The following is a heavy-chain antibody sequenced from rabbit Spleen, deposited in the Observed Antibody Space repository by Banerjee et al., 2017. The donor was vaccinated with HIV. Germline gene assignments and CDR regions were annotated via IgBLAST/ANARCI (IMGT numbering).Heavy chain of an antibody. CDR1: FNSGYD. D-gene: IGHD1-1*01. Sequence: FNSGYDMCWVRQAPGKGLEWIACIEGGSTVYATWVNGRFTISSDNAQSTVDLKMTSLTGADTATYFCARDAISGSAMNAFNLWGQGTLVTVS. V-gene: IGHV1S43*01. J-gene: IGHJ4*01. CDR2: IEGGST. CDR3: ARDAISGSAMNAFNL.